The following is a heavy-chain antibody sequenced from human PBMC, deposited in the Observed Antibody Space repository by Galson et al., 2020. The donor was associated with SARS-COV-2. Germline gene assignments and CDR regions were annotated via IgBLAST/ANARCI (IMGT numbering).Heavy chain of an antibody. CDR2: IYSSDST. CDR3: AGADSGSYNGWFDP. J-gene: IGHJ5*02. CDR1: GFTASSNH. D-gene: IGHD1-26*01. Sequence: GGSLRLSCAASGFTASSNHMNWVRQAPGKGLEWVSVIYSSDSTYYADSVKGRFTISRDNFENTLYLQMNSLRVEDTAVYYCAGADSGSYNGWFDPWGQGTLVTVSS. V-gene: IGHV3-66*01.